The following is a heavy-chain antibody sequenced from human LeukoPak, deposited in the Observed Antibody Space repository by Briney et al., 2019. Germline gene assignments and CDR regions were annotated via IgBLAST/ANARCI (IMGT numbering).Heavy chain of an antibody. J-gene: IGHJ4*02. CDR1: GFTFSNYE. D-gene: IGHD3-22*01. CDR2: ISGSGNTI. CDR3: AKDPTDFDSSGQTYFDY. Sequence: PGGSLRLSCEVSGFTFSNYEMNWVRKAPGKGLEWVSFISGSGNTIYYAASVKGRFTISRDNAKNSLYLQMNSLRAEDTAVYYCAKDPTDFDSSGQTYFDYWGQGSLVTVSS. V-gene: IGHV3-48*03.